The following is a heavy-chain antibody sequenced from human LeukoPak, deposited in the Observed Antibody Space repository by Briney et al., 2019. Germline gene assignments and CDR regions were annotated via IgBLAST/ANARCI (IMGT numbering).Heavy chain of an antibody. J-gene: IGHJ3*02. CDR3: ARVSGYLEWGNAFDI. D-gene: IGHD3-3*01. Sequence: PGGTLSLSCTASGFTFSSYSMNWVSQHPPKGLEGGSAISSSSSYIYYAASVKGRFTISRDNAKNSLYLKMNSLRAEDTAVYYCARVSGYLEWGNAFDIWGQGTMVTVSS. V-gene: IGHV3-21*01. CDR1: GFTFSSYS. CDR2: ISSSSSYI.